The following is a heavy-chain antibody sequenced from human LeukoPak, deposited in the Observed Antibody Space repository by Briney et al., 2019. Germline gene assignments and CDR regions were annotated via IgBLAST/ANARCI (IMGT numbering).Heavy chain of an antibody. CDR2: ISYDVGKK. J-gene: IGHJ5*02. CDR3: ARRLRRGWSFGTIAAGGVPNWFDP. D-gene: IGHD6-25*01. Sequence: PGGSLRLSCAASGFTFSSYGMHWVRQAPGKGLEWVAVISYDVGKKYYADSVKGRFTISRDNSKNTLYLQMNSLRAEDTAVYYCARRLRRGWSFGTIAAGGVPNWFDPWGQGTLVTVSS. CDR1: GFTFSSYG. V-gene: IGHV3-30*03.